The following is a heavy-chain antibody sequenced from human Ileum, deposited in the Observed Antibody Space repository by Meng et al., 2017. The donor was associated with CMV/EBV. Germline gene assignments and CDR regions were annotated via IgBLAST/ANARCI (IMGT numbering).Heavy chain of an antibody. CDR2: INQDESEK. CDR1: RFTFSTSW. V-gene: IGHV3-7*01. Sequence: GGSLRLSCAASRFTFSTSWMTWVRQAPGKGLEWVANINQDESEKYYVDSVKGRFTISRNNAKNSLFLQMNSLRAEDTAVYYCARLTFYYGSSGPRGWFDPRGQGTLVTVSS. J-gene: IGHJ5*02. CDR3: ARLTFYYGSSGPRGWFDP. D-gene: IGHD3-22*01.